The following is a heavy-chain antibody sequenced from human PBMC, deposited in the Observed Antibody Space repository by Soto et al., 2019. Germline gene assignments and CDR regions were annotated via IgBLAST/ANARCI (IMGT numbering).Heavy chain of an antibody. Sequence: QVQLVQSGAEVKKTGASVKVSCKASGYTFTSYYMHWVRQAPGRGLEWVGIINPNGGDTSYVQKFQGRVSVTRDTSTSTVYMELISLRSEDTAVYYCALGGLDFWGQGTMVTVSS. V-gene: IGHV1-46*01. CDR1: GYTFTSYY. D-gene: IGHD2-15*01. CDR3: ALGGLDF. CDR2: INPNGGDT. J-gene: IGHJ3*01.